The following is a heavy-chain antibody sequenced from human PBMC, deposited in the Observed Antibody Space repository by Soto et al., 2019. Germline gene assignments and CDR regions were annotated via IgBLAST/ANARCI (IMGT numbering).Heavy chain of an antibody. CDR3: HGYGV. V-gene: IGHV3-53*02. CDR1: GFTVTANY. CDR2: IFTGGLT. J-gene: IGHJ4*02. D-gene: IGHD2-15*01. Sequence: ERQAVETGGGLIQPGGSLRLSCAVSGFTVTANYMSWVRQTPGKGLEWVAVIFTGGLTLYADSVRGRFTMSRDISRNTVDLQMSSLRAEDTATYYCHGYGVWGLGTLVIVSS.